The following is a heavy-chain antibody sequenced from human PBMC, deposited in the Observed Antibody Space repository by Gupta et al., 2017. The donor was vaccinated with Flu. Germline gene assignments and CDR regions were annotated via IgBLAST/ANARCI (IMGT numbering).Heavy chain of an antibody. CDR3: ARVFCSGGSCYLGSFDY. V-gene: IGHV1-8*01. CDR1: GYTFTSYD. J-gene: IGHJ4*02. CDR2: MNPNSGNT. Sequence: QVQLVQSGAEVKKPGASVKVSCKASGYTFTSYDINWVRQATGQGLEWMGWMNPNSGNTGYAKKFQGRVTMTRNTSISTAYMELSSLRSEETAVDYCARVFCSGGSCYLGSFDYWGQGTLVTVSS. D-gene: IGHD2-15*01.